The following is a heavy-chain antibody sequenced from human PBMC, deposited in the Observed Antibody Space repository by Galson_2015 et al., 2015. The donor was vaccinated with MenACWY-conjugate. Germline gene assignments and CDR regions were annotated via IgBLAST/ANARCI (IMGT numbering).Heavy chain of an antibody. CDR1: GFTFSSYW. J-gene: IGHJ6*02. CDR3: AREGPVVITGVRYYYYGMDV. D-gene: IGHD3-22*01. Sequence: SLRLSCAASGFTFSSYWMSWVRQAPGKGLEWVANIKQDGSENYYVDSVKGRFTISRDNAKNSLYLQMNSLRAEDTAVYYCAREGPVVITGVRYYYYGMDVWGQETTVTVSS. V-gene: IGHV3-7*03. CDR2: IKQDGSEN.